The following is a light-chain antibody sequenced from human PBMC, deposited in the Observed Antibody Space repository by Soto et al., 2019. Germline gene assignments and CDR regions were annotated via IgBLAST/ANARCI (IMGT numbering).Light chain of an antibody. J-gene: IGKJ1*01. CDR1: QSVSVY. V-gene: IGKV3-11*01. Sequence: EIVFTHSPSTLSLSPVERATLSFMASQSVSVYLAWFQQKPGQPPRLLIYDASKRATGIPPRFSGSGSTTDFTLTISSLEPEDFAVYYCHQSSNGPPWKFGQGTKVDIK. CDR2: DAS. CDR3: HQSSNGPPWK.